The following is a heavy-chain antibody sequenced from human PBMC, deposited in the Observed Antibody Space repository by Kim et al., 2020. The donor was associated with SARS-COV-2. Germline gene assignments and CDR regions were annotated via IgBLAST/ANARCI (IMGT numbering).Heavy chain of an antibody. CDR3: ARNSWGYYGSGSYYYGMDI. CDR1: GYSFTSYW. D-gene: IGHD3-10*01. CDR2: IYPGDSDT. Sequence: GESLKISRKGSGYSFTSYWIGWVRQMPGKGLEWMGIIYPGDSDTRYSPSFQGQVTISADKSISTAYLQWSSLKASDTAMYYCARNSWGYYGSGSYYYGMDIWGQGTTVTVSS. V-gene: IGHV5-51*01. J-gene: IGHJ6*02.